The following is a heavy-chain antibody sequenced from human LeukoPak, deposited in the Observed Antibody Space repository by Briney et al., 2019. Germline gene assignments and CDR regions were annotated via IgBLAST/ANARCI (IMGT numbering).Heavy chain of an antibody. V-gene: IGHV5-51*01. D-gene: IGHD3-3*01. J-gene: IGHJ4*02. CDR1: GYSFTSYW. Sequence: GESLKISCKGSGYSFTSYWIGWVRQMPGKGLEWMGIIYPGDSDTRYSPSLQGQVTISADKSISTAYLQWSSLKASDTAMYYCARLPSSTDFWSGYPYYFDYWGQGTLVTVSS. CDR3: ARLPSSTDFWSGYPYYFDY. CDR2: IYPGDSDT.